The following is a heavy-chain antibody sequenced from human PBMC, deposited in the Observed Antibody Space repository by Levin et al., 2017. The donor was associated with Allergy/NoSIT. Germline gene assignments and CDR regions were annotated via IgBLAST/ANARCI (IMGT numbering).Heavy chain of an antibody. CDR3: ARSGNSGSGNPQSKNFDY. V-gene: IGHV3-23*01. D-gene: IGHD3-10*01. CDR2: ISDSGGST. Sequence: HSGGSLRLSCAVSGFTFSSYAMSWVRQAPGKGLEWVSGISDSGGSTYYADSVKGRFTTSRDNSKNTLYLQMNSLRVEDTAVYFCARSGNSGSGNPQSKNFDYWGQGTLVTVSS. J-gene: IGHJ4*02. CDR1: GFTFSSYA.